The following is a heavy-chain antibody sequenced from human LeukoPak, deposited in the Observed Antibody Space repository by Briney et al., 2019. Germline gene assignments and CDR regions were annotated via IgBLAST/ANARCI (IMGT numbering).Heavy chain of an antibody. D-gene: IGHD4-17*01. CDR2: TSYNGNNK. V-gene: IGHV3-30*04. CDR3: AKDHIVCESTGFFDL. CDR1: GFTFSSYA. Sequence: GGSLRLSCGASGFTFSSYAMHWVRQAPGKGLELVAGTSYNGNNKFYADSVKGRFSISRDNSKNTLYLQMNSLRAEDTALYYFAKDHIVCESTGFFDLWGRGSLITVSS. J-gene: IGHJ2*01.